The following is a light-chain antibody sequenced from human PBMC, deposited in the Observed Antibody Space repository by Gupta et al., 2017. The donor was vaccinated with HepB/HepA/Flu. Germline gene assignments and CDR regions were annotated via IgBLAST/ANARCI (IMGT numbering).Light chain of an antibody. Sequence: DTVITQSPDSLTVPLGERATINCKSSQSLMYSSKSKNYLAWYQQKSGQPPKLLIYWASTREPGVPDRFSGSGSATDFTLTISSLQAEDVAVYSCHQYYSTPWTFGQGTKVEIK. J-gene: IGKJ1*01. CDR3: HQYYSTPWT. CDR1: QSLMYSSKSKNY. CDR2: WAS. V-gene: IGKV4-1*01.